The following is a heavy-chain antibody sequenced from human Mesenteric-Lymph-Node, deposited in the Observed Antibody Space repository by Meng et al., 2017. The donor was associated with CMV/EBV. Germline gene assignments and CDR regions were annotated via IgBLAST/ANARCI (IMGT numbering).Heavy chain of an antibody. CDR1: GFTFSSYW. CDR2: INSDGSSR. CDR3: SRVWSGYYKLGRYV. J-gene: IGHJ6*02. V-gene: IGHV3-74*01. D-gene: IGHD3-3*01. Sequence: GGSLRLSCSASGFTASGFTFSSYWMHWVRQAPGKGLVWVSRINSDGSSRIYADSVKGRFTISRDNAKNTLYLQMNSLRAEDTAVYYCSRVWSGYYKLGRYVWGQGTTVTVSS.